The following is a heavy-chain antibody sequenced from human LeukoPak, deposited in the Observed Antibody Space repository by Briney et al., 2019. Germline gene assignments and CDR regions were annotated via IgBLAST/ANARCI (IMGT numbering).Heavy chain of an antibody. V-gene: IGHV1-24*01. CDR1: GYTLTELS. J-gene: IGHJ4*02. D-gene: IGHD6-19*01. Sequence: ASVKVSCKVSGYTLTELSMHWVRQAPGKGLEWIGGFDPEDGETIYAQKFQGRVTMTEDTSTDTAYMELSSLRSEDTAVYYCATVYSSGWYPDGFDYWGQGTLVTVSS. CDR2: FDPEDGET. CDR3: ATVYSSGWYPDGFDY.